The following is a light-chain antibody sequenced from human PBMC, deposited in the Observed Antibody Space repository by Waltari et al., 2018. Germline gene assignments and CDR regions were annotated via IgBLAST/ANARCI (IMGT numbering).Light chain of an antibody. CDR2: DTS. J-gene: IGLJ3*02. CDR1: TGAVTSGHY. CDR3: LLLYSGTWV. V-gene: IGLV7-46*01. Sequence: QAVVIQEPSLTVSPGGTVTLTCGSSTGAVTSGHYPHWFQQKPGQAPKTLIYDTSIRHSWIPARFSGSLLGDKAALTLSGAQPEDEAEYYCLLLYSGTWVFGGGTKVTVL.